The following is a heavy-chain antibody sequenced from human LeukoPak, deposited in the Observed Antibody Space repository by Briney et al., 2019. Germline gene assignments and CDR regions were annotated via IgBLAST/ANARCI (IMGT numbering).Heavy chain of an antibody. CDR2: IYYIGST. CDR3: ARVLLEYSSSSLSHWFDP. V-gene: IGHV4-59*01. J-gene: IGHJ5*02. Sequence: SETLSLTCTVSGGSISSYYWSWIRQPPGKGLEWIGYIYYIGSTNYNPSLKSRVTISVDTSKNQFSLKLSSVTAADTAVYYCARVLLEYSSSSLSHWFDPWGQGTLVTVSS. CDR1: GGSISSYY. D-gene: IGHD6-6*01.